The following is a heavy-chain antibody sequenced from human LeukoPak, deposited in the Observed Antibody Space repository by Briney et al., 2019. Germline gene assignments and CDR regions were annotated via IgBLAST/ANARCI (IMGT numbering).Heavy chain of an antibody. D-gene: IGHD4-11*01. CDR2: ISNDGSNK. J-gene: IGHJ4*02. Sequence: GRSLRLSCAASGFTFSRYGMHWVRQAPGKGLEWVALISNDGSNKYYADSVKGRFTISRDNSKNTLYLQMNSLRAEDTAVYYCARTPTDYTKSPGYWGQGTLVTVSS. CDR3: ARTPTDYTKSPGY. V-gene: IGHV3-30*03. CDR1: GFTFSRYG.